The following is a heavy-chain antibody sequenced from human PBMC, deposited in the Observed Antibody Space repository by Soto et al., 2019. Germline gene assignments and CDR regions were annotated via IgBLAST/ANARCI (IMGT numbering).Heavy chain of an antibody. CDR3: ARTLDHGSSSEVHYYYYYGMDV. Sequence: PGESLTISCKGSGYSFTSYWIGWVRQMPGKGLEWMGIIYPGDSDTRYSPSFQGQVTISADKSISTAYLQWSSLKASDTAMYYCARTLDHGSSSEVHYYYYYGMDVWGQGTTVTVSS. J-gene: IGHJ6*02. V-gene: IGHV5-51*01. CDR1: GYSFTSYW. D-gene: IGHD6-6*01. CDR2: IYPGDSDT.